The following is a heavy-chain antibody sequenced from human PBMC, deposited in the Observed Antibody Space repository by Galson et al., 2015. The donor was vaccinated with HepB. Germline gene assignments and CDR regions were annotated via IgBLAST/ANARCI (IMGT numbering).Heavy chain of an antibody. Sequence: PALVKPTQTLTLTCTFSGFSLSTSGMRVSWIRQPPGKALEWLARIDWDDDKFYSTSLKTRLTISKDTSKNQVVLTMTNMDPVDTATYYCARTGIGADNWFDPWGQGTLVTVSS. CDR3: ARTGIGADNWFDP. CDR2: IDWDDDK. D-gene: IGHD1-14*01. J-gene: IGHJ5*02. CDR1: GFSLSTSGMR. V-gene: IGHV2-70*04.